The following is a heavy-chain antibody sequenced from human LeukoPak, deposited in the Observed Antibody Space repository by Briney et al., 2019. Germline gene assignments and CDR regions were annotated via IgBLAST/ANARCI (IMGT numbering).Heavy chain of an antibody. Sequence: GGSLKISCKGSGYSFTSYWISWVRQMPGKGLEWMGRIDPSDSYTNYSPSFQGHVTISADKSISTAYLQWSSLKASDTAMYYCASNYGSGSPYYYGMDVWGKGTTVTVSS. CDR2: IDPSDSYT. CDR1: GYSFTSYW. CDR3: ASNYGSGSPYYYGMDV. J-gene: IGHJ6*04. D-gene: IGHD3-10*01. V-gene: IGHV5-10-1*01.